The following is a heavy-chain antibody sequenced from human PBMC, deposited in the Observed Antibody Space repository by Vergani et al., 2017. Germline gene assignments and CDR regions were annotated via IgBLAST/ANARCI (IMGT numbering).Heavy chain of an antibody. D-gene: IGHD3-10*01. V-gene: IGHV3-33*08. Sequence: VQLVESGGGLVKPGGSLRLSCAASGFTFSSYGMHWVRQAPGKGLEWVAVIWYDGSNKYYADSVKGRFTISRDNSKNTLYLQMNSLRAEDTAVYYCAREEKGVLGFAYWGQGTLVTVSS. CDR3: AREEKGVLGFAY. CDR1: GFTFSSYG. CDR2: IWYDGSNK. J-gene: IGHJ4*02.